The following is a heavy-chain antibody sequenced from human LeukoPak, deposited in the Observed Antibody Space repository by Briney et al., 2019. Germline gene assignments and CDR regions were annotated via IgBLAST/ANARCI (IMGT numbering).Heavy chain of an antibody. CDR3: ASSVVDSSSWYTGAFDI. CDR1: GGSINNTLFY. D-gene: IGHD6-13*01. CDR2: VYYDGIK. J-gene: IGHJ4*02. V-gene: IGHV4-39*07. Sequence: SETLSLTCTVSGGSINNTLFYWGWIRQPPGKGLEWIGTVYYDGIKYSSPSLKSRVATSVDTSKNQFSLKLSSVTAADTAVYYCASSVVDSSSWYTGAFDIWGQGTLVTVSS.